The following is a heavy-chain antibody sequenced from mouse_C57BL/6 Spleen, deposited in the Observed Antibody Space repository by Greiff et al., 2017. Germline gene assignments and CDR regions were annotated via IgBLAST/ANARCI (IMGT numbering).Heavy chain of an antibody. Sequence: LVESGASVKISCKASGYAFSSYWMNWVKQRPGKGLEWIGQIYPGDGDTNYNGKFKGKATLTADKSSSTAYMQLSSLTSEDSTVYFCGGGGNWYFDVWGTGTTVTVSS. J-gene: IGHJ1*03. CDR2: IYPGDGDT. V-gene: IGHV1-80*01. CDR3: GGGGNWYFDV. CDR1: GYAFSSYW. D-gene: IGHD1-1*02.